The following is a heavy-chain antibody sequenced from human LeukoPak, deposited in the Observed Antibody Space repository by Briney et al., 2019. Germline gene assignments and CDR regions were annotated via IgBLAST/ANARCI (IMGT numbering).Heavy chain of an antibody. CDR2: INPTSGST. J-gene: IGHJ4*02. V-gene: IGHV1-46*01. D-gene: IGHD3-10*01. Sequence: ASVKVSCKASGYNFTSSFIHWVRQAPGQGLEWMGIINPTSGSTSSAQKFQGRVTMNRDTSTSTVYMKLSSLKSEDTAVYFCARAVRGFSSHFSGSLPQRRKHSLLFDYWGQGTLVTVSS. CDR3: ARAVRGFSSHFSGSLPQRRKHSLLFDY. CDR1: GYNFTSSF.